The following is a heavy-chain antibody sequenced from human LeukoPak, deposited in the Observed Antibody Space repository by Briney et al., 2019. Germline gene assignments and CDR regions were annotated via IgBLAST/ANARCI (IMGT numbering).Heavy chain of an antibody. CDR1: GGSISSGDYY. Sequence: SETLSLTCTVSGGSISSGDYYWSWIRQPPGKGLEWIGRIYTSGSTNYNPSLKSRVTMSVDTSKNQFSLKLSSVTAADTAVYYCAREVYGMIDYWGQGTLVTVSS. J-gene: IGHJ4*02. V-gene: IGHV4-61*02. CDR2: IYTSGST. CDR3: AREVYGMIDY. D-gene: IGHD4-17*01.